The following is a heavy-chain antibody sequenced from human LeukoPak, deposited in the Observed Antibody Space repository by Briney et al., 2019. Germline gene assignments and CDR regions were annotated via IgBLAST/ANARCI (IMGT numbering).Heavy chain of an antibody. D-gene: IGHD3-10*01. V-gene: IGHV3-48*03. J-gene: IGHJ4*02. CDR2: ISSSGSTI. CDR1: GFTFSSYE. CDR3: AKDDAWIRFAE. Sequence: GGSLRLSCAASGFTFSSYEMNWVRQAPGKGLEWVSYISSSGSTIYYADSVKGRFTISRDNSKNTLHLEVISLTAEDTAVYYCAKDDAWIRFAEWSQGTLVTVSS.